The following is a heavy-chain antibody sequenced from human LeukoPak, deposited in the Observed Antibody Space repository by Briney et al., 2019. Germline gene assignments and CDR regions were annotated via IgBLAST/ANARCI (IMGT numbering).Heavy chain of an antibody. CDR3: ASSTAIGY. V-gene: IGHV3-48*03. J-gene: IGHJ4*02. CDR1: GFTFSNYE. Sequence: GGSLRLSCAASGFTFSNYEMNWVRQAPGKGLEWVSYISSSGRTIYYADSVKGRFTISRDNAKNSLYLQMNSLRTEDAAVYYCASSTAIGYWGQGTLVTVSS. CDR2: ISSSGRTI.